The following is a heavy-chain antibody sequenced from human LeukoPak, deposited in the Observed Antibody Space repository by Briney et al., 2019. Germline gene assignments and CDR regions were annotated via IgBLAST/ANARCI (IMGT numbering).Heavy chain of an antibody. J-gene: IGHJ6*02. CDR2: IYYSGST. V-gene: IGHV4-59*01. D-gene: IGHD6-6*01. CDR1: GGSISSYY. Sequence: PSETLSLTCTVSGGSISSYYWSWIRQPPGKGLEWIGYIYYSGSTNYNPSLKSRVTISVDTPKNQFSLKLSSVTAADTAVYYCAGQQLVPYYYYGMDVWGQGTTVTVSS. CDR3: AGQQLVPYYYYGMDV.